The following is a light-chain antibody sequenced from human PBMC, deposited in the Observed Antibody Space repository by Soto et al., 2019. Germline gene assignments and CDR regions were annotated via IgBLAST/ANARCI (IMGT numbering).Light chain of an antibody. CDR1: QDIVVS. Sequence: DIQVTQSPSSLSESMGDRVTITCRASQDIVVSMNWYQQKPGKAPNLLIYGAFNLQSGVPSRFAGHRSGTIFTLTISSLQPEDFATYYCLQTYGAPLTFGQGT. V-gene: IGKV1-39*01. CDR2: GAF. CDR3: LQTYGAPLT. J-gene: IGKJ1*01.